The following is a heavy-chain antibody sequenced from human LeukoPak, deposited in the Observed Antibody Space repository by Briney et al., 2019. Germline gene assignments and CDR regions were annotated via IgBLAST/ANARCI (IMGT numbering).Heavy chain of an antibody. D-gene: IGHD6-19*01. CDR2: IYPGDSDT. CDR3: ARPLSSGWYSNAFDI. V-gene: IGHV5-51*01. J-gene: IGHJ3*02. Sequence: IYPGDSDTRYSPSFQGQVTISADKSISTAYLQWSSLKASDTAMYYCARPLSSGWYSNAFDIWGQGTMVTVSS.